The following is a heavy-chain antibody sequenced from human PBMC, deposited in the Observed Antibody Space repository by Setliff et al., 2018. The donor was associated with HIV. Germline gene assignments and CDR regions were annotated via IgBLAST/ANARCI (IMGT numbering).Heavy chain of an antibody. CDR2: IYHSGST. D-gene: IGHD5-12*01. Sequence: PSETLSLTCAVSGYSISSGYYWGWIRQPPGKGLEWIGSIYHSGSTYYNPSLKSRVTISVDTSKIQFSLKLSSVTAADTAVYYCARMYSGYDWSPAGARTRYFDYWGQGTLVTVSS. CDR1: GYSISSGYY. J-gene: IGHJ4*02. CDR3: ARMYSGYDWSPAGARTRYFDY. V-gene: IGHV4-38-2*01.